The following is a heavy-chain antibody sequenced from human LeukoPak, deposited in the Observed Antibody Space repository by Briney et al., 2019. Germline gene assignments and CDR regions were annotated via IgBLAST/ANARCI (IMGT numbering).Heavy chain of an antibody. D-gene: IGHD5/OR15-5a*01. J-gene: IGHJ2*01. CDR1: GGSIRSSY. V-gene: IGHV4-59*08. CDR2: VYYSGTT. CDR3: ASLVSRPSWHFDL. Sequence: SETLSLTCTVSGGSIRSSYWSWIRQPPGKGLEWIGYVYYSGTTNYNPSLKSRVTISLDTSKNQFSLKLNSVTAADTAVYYCASLVSRPSWHFDLWGRGTLVTASS.